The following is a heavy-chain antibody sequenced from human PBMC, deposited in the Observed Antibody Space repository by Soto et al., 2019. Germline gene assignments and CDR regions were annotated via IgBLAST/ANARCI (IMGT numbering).Heavy chain of an antibody. V-gene: IGHV4-34*01. Sequence: PSETLSLTCTVSGGSICSYYGTWIRQPPGTGLEWIGEITHSGSTNYNPSLKSRVTISVDTSKNQFSLKLTSVTAADTAVYYCARDKITGLFDYWGQGTLVTVSS. CDR3: ARDKITGLFDY. J-gene: IGHJ4*02. CDR2: ITHSGST. CDR1: GGSICSYY. D-gene: IGHD2-8*02.